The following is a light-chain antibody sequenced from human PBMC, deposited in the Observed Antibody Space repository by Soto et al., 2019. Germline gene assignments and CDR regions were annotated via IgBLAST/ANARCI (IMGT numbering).Light chain of an antibody. Sequence: DFRLTRSPSSLSASVGDRVTITCQASQDISDYLNWYQQKPGAAPQLLIYDASNLQEGVPSRFSGSGSGREFTFTISSLQPEDVATYYCQQYDNIPLTFGGGTKVDI. CDR1: QDISDY. V-gene: IGKV1-33*01. CDR3: QQYDNIPLT. J-gene: IGKJ4*01. CDR2: DAS.